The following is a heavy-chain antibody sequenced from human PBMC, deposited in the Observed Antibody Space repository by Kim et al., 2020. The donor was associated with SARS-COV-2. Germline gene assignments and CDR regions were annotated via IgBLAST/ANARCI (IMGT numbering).Heavy chain of an antibody. Sequence: SETLSLTCAVYGGSFSGYYWSWIRQPPGKGLEWIGEINHSGSTNYNPSLKSRVTISVDTSKNQFSLKLSSVTAADTAVYYCARAVTATQNLSPLGRLYY. CDR1: GGSFSGYY. V-gene: IGHV4-34*01. CDR3: ARAVTATQNLSPLGRLYY. J-gene: IGHJ6*01. CDR2: INHSGST. D-gene: IGHD2-21*02.